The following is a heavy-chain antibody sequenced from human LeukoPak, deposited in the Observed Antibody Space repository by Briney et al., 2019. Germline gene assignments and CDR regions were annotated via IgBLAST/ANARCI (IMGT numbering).Heavy chain of an antibody. V-gene: IGHV3-30*02. CDR2: IRYDGSKK. CDR1: GFIFSSYG. D-gene: IGHD4-17*01. J-gene: IGHJ6*03. CDR3: ARVLRKGPYGDGGYFYFYMDV. Sequence: GGSLRLSCAASGFIFSSYGMHWVRQAPGKGLEWVAFIRYDGSKKYYADSVKGRFTISRDNSKNTLYLQMNSLRAEDTAVYYCARVLRKGPYGDGGYFYFYMDVWGKGTTVTVSS.